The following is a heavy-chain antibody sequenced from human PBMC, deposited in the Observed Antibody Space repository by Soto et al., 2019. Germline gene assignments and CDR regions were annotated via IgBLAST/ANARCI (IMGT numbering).Heavy chain of an antibody. D-gene: IGHD4-17*01. CDR3: AKPAKTGGPMTTVTTCDY. Sequence: GGALRLSCAPSGFSFSSHAMSWVRQAPGKGLEWVSAISGSGGSTYYADSVKGRFTISRDNSKNTLYLQMNSLRAEDTAVYYCAKPAKTGGPMTTVTTCDYWGQGTLDTVSS. CDR1: GFSFSSHA. CDR2: ISGSGGST. J-gene: IGHJ4*02. V-gene: IGHV3-23*01.